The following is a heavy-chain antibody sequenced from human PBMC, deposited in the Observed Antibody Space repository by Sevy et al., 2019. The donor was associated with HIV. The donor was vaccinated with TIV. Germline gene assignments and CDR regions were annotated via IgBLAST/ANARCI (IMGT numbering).Heavy chain of an antibody. J-gene: IGHJ4*02. Sequence: GGSLRLSCAASGFTFDDYAMHWVRQAPGKGLEWVSGISWNSGSIGYADSVKGRFTISRDNAKNSLYLQMNSLRAEDTALYYCAKGYYGSGSYLFDYWGQGTLVTVSS. D-gene: IGHD3-10*01. CDR3: AKGYYGSGSYLFDY. V-gene: IGHV3-9*01. CDR2: ISWNSGSI. CDR1: GFTFDDYA.